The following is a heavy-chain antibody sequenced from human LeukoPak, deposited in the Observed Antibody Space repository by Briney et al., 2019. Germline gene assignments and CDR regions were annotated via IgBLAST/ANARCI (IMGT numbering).Heavy chain of an antibody. CDR2: ISGSGGTT. J-gene: IGHJ4*02. CDR1: GFTFSSYG. V-gene: IGHV3-23*01. D-gene: IGHD2-15*01. CDR3: AKFAQRYCSGGSCHPFDY. Sequence: GGSLRLSCAASGFTFSSYGMSWVRQAPGKGLEWVSAISGSGGTTYYVDSVKGRFTISRDNSKNTLHLQMNSLRAEDTAAYYCAKFAQRYCSGGSCHPFDYWGQGTLVTVSS.